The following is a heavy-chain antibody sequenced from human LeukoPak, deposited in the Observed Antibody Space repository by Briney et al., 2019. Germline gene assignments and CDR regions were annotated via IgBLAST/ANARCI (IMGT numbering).Heavy chain of an antibody. J-gene: IGHJ4*02. V-gene: IGHV3-23*01. CDR2: ISGSGGST. D-gene: IGHD3-9*01. Sequence: GGSLRLSCAASGFTFSSYAMSWVRQAPGKGLEWVSAISGSGGSTYYADSVKGRFTISRDNSKNTLYLQMNSLRAEDTAVYYCAITYYDILTGFSGFDYWGQGTLVTVSS. CDR1: GFTFSSYA. CDR3: AITYYDILTGFSGFDY.